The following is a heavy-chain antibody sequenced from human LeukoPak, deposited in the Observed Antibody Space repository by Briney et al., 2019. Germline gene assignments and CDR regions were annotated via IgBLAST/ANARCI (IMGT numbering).Heavy chain of an antibody. CDR2: IYTSGTT. Sequence: SETLSLTCTVSGGAINSGSHYWSWIRQSAGKGLEWIGRIYTSGTTNSNPSLKSRVTISVDTSKNQFSLKLSSVTAADTAVYYCATLTNWLSYYYYYMDVWGKGTTVTISS. CDR1: GGAINSGSHY. CDR3: ATLTNWLSYYYYYMDV. V-gene: IGHV4-61*02. D-gene: IGHD3-3*01. J-gene: IGHJ6*03.